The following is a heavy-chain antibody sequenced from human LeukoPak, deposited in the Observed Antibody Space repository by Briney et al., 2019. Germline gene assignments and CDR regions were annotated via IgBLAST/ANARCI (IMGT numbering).Heavy chain of an antibody. CDR1: GFTFSSYG. Sequence: PGGSLRLSCAASGFTFSSYGMHWVRQAPGKGLEWVAFIRYDGSNKYYADSVKGRFTISRDNSKNTLYLQMNSLRAEDTAVYYCAKDLNSSGYLFDYWGQGTLVTVSS. V-gene: IGHV3-30*02. D-gene: IGHD6-19*01. J-gene: IGHJ4*02. CDR3: AKDLNSSGYLFDY. CDR2: IRYDGSNK.